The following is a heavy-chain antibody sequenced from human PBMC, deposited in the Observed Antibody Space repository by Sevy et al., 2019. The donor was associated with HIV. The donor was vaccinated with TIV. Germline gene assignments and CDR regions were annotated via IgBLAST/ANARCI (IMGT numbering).Heavy chain of an antibody. CDR1: GFTFSTYA. D-gene: IGHD3-10*01. Sequence: GGSLRLSCAASGFTFSTYAMTWVRQAPGKGLEWVSVISGSGGSTYYADSVQGRFTISRDNSKNTLYLQMNSLRPDDTAVYYCAKDRVSGTYYTGDFDCWGQGTLVTVSS. CDR3: AKDRVSGTYYTGDFDC. CDR2: ISGSGGST. J-gene: IGHJ4*02. V-gene: IGHV3-23*01.